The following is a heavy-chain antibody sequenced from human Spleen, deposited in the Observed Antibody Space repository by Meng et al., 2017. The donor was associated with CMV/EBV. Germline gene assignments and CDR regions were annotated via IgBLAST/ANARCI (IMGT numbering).Heavy chain of an antibody. Sequence: GESLKISCAVSAFTFSNSDMNWVRQAPGKGLVWVSHINSDGSRTTSAVSVKGRFTISRDNAKNTLYLQMNSLRAEDTAVYYCAREDCYSTKCYVDYWGQGTLVTVSS. CDR1: AFTFSNSD. D-gene: IGHD2/OR15-2a*01. CDR2: INSDGSRT. CDR3: AREDCYSTKCYVDY. V-gene: IGHV3-74*01. J-gene: IGHJ4*02.